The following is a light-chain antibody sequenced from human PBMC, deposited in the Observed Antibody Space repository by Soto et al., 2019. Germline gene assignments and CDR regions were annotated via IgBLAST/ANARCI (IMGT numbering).Light chain of an antibody. CDR1: QSVSSY. Sequence: EIVLTQSPATLSLSPGERATLSCRASQSVSSYLAWYQQRPGQAPRLLIYNASSRATGIPARFSGSGSGTDCILTLSSLGPEHLAVYYFQQRSNWHSLTFGGTTKGEI. CDR2: NAS. CDR3: QQRSNWHSLT. V-gene: IGKV3-11*01. J-gene: IGKJ4*01.